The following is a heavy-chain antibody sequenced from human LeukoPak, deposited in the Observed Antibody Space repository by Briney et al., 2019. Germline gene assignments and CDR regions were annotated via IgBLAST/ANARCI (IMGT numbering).Heavy chain of an antibody. CDR1: GGSISSGGYY. J-gene: IGHJ5*02. CDR2: IYYSGST. Sequence: PSETLSLTCTVSGGSISSGGYYWSWSRQHPGKGLEWIEYIYYSGSTYYNPSLKSRVTISVDTSKNQFSLKLSSVTAADTAVYYCARDYGGNNWFDPWGQGTLVTVSS. V-gene: IGHV4-31*03. D-gene: IGHD4-23*01. CDR3: ARDYGGNNWFDP.